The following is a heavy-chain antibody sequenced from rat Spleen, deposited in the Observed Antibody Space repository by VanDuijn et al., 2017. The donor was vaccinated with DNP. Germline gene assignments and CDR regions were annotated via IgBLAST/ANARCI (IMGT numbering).Heavy chain of an antibody. D-gene: IGHD1-3*01. CDR2: IWNTGGT. Sequence: VQVKESGPGLAQPSQTLSLTCTVAGFSLTGYNVHWVRQPPGKGLEWMGIIWNTGGTRYNSALKSRLTIIKDTSKSQVFLKMNSLQTEDTATYYCASTLVNYGTYGYYAMDAWGQGTSVTVSS. J-gene: IGHJ4*01. V-gene: IGHV2-41*01. CDR1: GFSLTGYN. CDR3: ASTLVNYGTYGYYAMDA.